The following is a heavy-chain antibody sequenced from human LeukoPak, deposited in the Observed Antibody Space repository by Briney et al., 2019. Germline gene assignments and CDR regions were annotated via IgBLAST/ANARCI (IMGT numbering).Heavy chain of an antibody. V-gene: IGHV4-4*07. CDR1: GGSISSYY. D-gene: IGHD4-17*01. Sequence: SETLSLTCTVSGGSISSYYWSWIRQPAGKGLEWVGRSYTSGSTNYNPSLKSRVTMSVDTSKNQFSLKLSSVTAADTAVYYCARDPPYGDYWYFDLWGRGTLVTVSS. J-gene: IGHJ2*01. CDR2: SYTSGST. CDR3: ARDPPYGDYWYFDL.